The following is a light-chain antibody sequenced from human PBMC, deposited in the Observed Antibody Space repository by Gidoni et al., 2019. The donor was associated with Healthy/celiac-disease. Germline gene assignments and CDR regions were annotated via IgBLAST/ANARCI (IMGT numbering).Light chain of an antibody. V-gene: IGKV4-1*01. CDR3: QQYYSTPPLT. J-gene: IGKJ1*01. Sequence: DIVMTQSPDSLAVSLGERATINCKSSQSGLYSSNNKNYLAWYQQKPGQPPKLLIYWASTRESGVPDRFSGSGSGTDFTLTISSLQAEDVAVYYCQQYYSTPPLTFGQGTKVEIK. CDR2: WAS. CDR1: QSGLYSSNNKNY.